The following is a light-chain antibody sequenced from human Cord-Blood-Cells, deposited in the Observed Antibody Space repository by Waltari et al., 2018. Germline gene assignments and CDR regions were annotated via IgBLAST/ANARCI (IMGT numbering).Light chain of an antibody. CDR2: KAS. CDR3: QQYNSYSRWT. CDR1: QSISSW. V-gene: IGKV1-5*03. J-gene: IGKJ1*01. Sequence: DIQLTPSPSTLSASVGDRVPIPCRASQSISSWLAWYQQKPGKAPKPLIYKASSLESGVPSRFSGSGSGTEFTLTISSLQPDDFATYYCQQYNSYSRWTFGQGTKVEIK.